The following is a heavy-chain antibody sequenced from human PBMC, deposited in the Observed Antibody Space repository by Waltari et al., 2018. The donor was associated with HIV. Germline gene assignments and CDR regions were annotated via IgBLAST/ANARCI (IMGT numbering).Heavy chain of an antibody. CDR3: VRGGGSWKQETHYYKAFDV. Sequence: VQLMQSGPETRKPGASVKISCRAAGYDFTSYGISWVRRAPGVGLEWVGRVWAYDGKRDTDRKIKERVRLTTDAAATTALLKVRGMTVGDTDIYYCVRGGGSWKQETHYYKAFDVCGHGTTVIVSS. CDR2: VWAYDGKR. J-gene: IGHJ6*02. V-gene: IGHV1-18*01. CDR1: GYDFTSYG. D-gene: IGHD3-10*01.